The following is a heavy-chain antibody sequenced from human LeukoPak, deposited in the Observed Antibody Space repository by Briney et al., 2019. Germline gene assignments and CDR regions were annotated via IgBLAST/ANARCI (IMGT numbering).Heavy chain of an antibody. CDR3: TTHYYDSSGYHYGAFDY. Sequence: GGSLKLSCAAPGFTFSGSAMHWVRQASGKGLEWVGRVRSRANSYATTYAASVKGRFSISRDDSKNTAFLEMNSLKTEDTAVYYCTTHYYDSSGYHYGAFDYWGQGTLATVSS. D-gene: IGHD3-22*01. CDR1: GFTFSGSA. V-gene: IGHV3-73*01. J-gene: IGHJ4*02. CDR2: VRSRANSYAT.